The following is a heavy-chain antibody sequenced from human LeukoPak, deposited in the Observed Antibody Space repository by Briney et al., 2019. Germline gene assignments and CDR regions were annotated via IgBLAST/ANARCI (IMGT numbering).Heavy chain of an antibody. J-gene: IGHJ6*02. CDR2: ISYDGSNK. CDR3: AKAAVAVYYYYYGMDV. CDR1: GFTFSSYG. V-gene: IGHV3-30*18. D-gene: IGHD6-19*01. Sequence: GGSLRLSCAASGFTFSSYGMRWVRQAPGKGLEWVAVISYDGSNKYYADSVKGRFTISRDNSKNTLYLQMNSLRAEDTAVYYCAKAAVAVYYYYYGMDVWGQGTTVTVSS.